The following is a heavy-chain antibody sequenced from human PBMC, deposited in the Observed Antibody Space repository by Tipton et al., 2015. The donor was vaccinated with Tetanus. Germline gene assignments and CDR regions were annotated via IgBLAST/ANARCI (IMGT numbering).Heavy chain of an antibody. CDR1: GVAFNRHP. J-gene: IGHJ4*02. CDR3: ARWLEGSIAELDY. Sequence: SLRLSCEASGVAFNRHPMHWVRQAPGKGLEWVSAISASGRNTYYADSVKGRFTSSRDNSKNIHYLEMSSLRAEDTAVYYCARWLEGSIAELDYWGQGTLVAVSS. V-gene: IGHV3-23*01. CDR2: ISASGRNT. D-gene: IGHD5-18*01.